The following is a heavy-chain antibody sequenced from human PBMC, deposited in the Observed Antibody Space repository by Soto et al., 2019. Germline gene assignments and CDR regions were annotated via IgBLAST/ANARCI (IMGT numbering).Heavy chain of an antibody. J-gene: IGHJ4*02. CDR1: GFTFSSYA. D-gene: IGHD3-22*01. Sequence: WGSLRLSCAASGFTFSSYAMGWVRQAPGKGLYWVSAISGSGGSTYYADSVKGRFTISRDNSKNTLFLQMNSLRAEDTAAYYCAKHYYFDSSGYYAWFDWGQGTLVTVSS. V-gene: IGHV3-23*01. CDR2: ISGSGGST. CDR3: AKHYYFDSSGYYAWFD.